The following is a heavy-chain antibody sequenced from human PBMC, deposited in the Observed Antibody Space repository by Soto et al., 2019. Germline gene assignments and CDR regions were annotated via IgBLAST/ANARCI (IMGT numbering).Heavy chain of an antibody. CDR2: INHSGST. D-gene: IGHD6-6*01. CDR1: GGSFSGYY. CDR3: AKSPFNGGSSRGGKNYYYYYGMDV. Sequence: QVQLQQWGAGLLKPSETLSLTCAVYGGSFSGYYWSWIRQPPGKGLEWIGEINHSGSTNYNPSLKSRVTISVDTSTNQLSLKLSSVTAADTAVYYCAKSPFNGGSSRGGKNYYYYYGMDVWGQGTTVTVSS. V-gene: IGHV4-34*01. J-gene: IGHJ6*02.